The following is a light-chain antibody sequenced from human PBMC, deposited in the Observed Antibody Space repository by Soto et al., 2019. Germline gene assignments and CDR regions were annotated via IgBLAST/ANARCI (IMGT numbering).Light chain of an antibody. V-gene: IGLV2-18*02. CDR1: IDDVTAYYR. J-gene: IGLJ3*02. CDR2: DVS. CDR3: SSYTSSSTWV. Sequence: QSALTQPPSVSGSPGQSVTISCSGTIDDVTAYYRVSWYQQTPGTAPKLMIYDVSNRPSGVPDRFSGSRSGNTASLTISGLQAEDEGDYYCSSYTSSSTWVFGGGTKLTVL.